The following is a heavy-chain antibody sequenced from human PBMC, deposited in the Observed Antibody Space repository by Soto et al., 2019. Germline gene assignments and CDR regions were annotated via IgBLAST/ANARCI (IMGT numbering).Heavy chain of an antibody. CDR1: GFTFSKYA. J-gene: IGHJ3*02. V-gene: IGHV3-23*01. CDR3: AKGKGTGVTRVGAFDI. CDR2: ISDSGVTT. Sequence: EVQLLESGGGLVQPGGSLRLSCAASGFTFSKYAMSWVRQAPGKGLDWVSGISDSGVTTYSADSVKGRFTISRDNSKNTLYLQMNSLRAEDTAVYYCAKGKGTGVTRVGAFDIWGQGTMVTASS. D-gene: IGHD2-8*02.